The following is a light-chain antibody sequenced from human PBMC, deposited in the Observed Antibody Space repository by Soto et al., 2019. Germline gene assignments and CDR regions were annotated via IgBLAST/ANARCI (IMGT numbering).Light chain of an antibody. V-gene: IGKV3-15*01. CDR1: QTVNSN. CDR2: GAS. J-gene: IGKJ2*01. Sequence: VVMTQSPATLSVSLGDRATLSCGASQTVNSNLAWYQQKPGQAPRLLIYGASTRATGIPARFSGSGHGTEFILTISRLQSEDFAVYYCQQYNNWPYTFGQGTKVEIK. CDR3: QQYNNWPYT.